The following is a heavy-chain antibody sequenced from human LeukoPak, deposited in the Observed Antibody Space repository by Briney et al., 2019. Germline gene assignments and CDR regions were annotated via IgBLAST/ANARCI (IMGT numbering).Heavy chain of an antibody. CDR2: IYHSGST. V-gene: IGHV4-38-2*02. Sequence: SETLSLTCIVSGYSISSGYYWGWIRQPPGKGLEWIGSIYHSGSTYYNPSLKSRVTISVDTSKNQFSLKVRSVTAADTAVYYCARTMVRGVPPDYWGQGTLVTVSS. J-gene: IGHJ4*02. CDR3: ARTMVRGVPPDY. CDR1: GYSISSGYY. D-gene: IGHD3-10*01.